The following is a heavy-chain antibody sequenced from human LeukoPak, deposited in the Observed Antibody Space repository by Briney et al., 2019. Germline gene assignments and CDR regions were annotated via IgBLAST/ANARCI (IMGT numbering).Heavy chain of an antibody. J-gene: IGHJ3*02. CDR1: GGSISSSSYY. CDR2: IFYSGNT. Sequence: PSETLSLTCTVSGGSISSSSYYWGWIRQPPGKGLEWIGSIFYSGNTYCNPSLKSRVTISVDTSKNQFSLKLSSVTAADTAVYYCARRGSSLHDAFDIWGQGTMVTVSS. V-gene: IGHV4-39*07. CDR3: ARRGSSLHDAFDI.